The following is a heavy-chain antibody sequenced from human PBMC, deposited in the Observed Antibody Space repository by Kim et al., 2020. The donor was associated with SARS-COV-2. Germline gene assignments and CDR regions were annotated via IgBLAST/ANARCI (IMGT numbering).Heavy chain of an antibody. J-gene: IGHJ4*02. D-gene: IGHD4-17*01. CDR1: GFTFRSYW. V-gene: IGHV3-7*01. CDR2: IDQDGRKN. Sequence: GGSLRLSCVASGFTFRSYWMSWVRQAPGKGLEWVANIDQDGRKNFYVDSVKGRFTISRDNARNSLSLQMNSLTGEDTAVYFCATYYGGRSFPDWGRGTLVAVSS. CDR3: ATYYGGRSFPD.